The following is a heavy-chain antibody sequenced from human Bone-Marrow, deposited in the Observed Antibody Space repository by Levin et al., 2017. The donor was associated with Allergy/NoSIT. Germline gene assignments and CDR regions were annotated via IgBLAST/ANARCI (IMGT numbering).Heavy chain of an antibody. J-gene: IGHJ2*01. D-gene: IGHD2-15*01. CDR1: GFSFSDYE. CDR2: ISSSGSTK. V-gene: IGHV3-48*03. Sequence: PGASVKVSCAASGFSFSDYEMNWVRQAPGKGLEWISYISSSGSTKYYADSVKGRFTISTKNSLYLQMNSLRADDTAIYYCARDKRSGGVTPDWYFDLWGRGTLVIVSS. CDR3: ARDKRSGGVTPDWYFDL.